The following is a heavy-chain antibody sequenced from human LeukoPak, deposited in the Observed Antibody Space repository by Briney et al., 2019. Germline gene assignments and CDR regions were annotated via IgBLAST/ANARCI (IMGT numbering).Heavy chain of an antibody. V-gene: IGHV4-30-2*01. Sequence: SQTLSLTCSVSGGSSDSDDFYWSWLRQPPGKGLEWIGYIYHSGATYYNPSLKSRVTISVDRSKNQFSLKLSSVTAADTTVYYCARGPDVPPYYYYMDVWGKGTTVTVSS. CDR1: GGSSDSDDFY. CDR2: IYHSGAT. CDR3: ARGPDVPPYYYYMDV. J-gene: IGHJ6*03.